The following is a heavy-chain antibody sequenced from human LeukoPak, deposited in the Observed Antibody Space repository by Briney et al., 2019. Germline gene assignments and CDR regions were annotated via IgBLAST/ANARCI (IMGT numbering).Heavy chain of an antibody. CDR1: NGAVKKYY. J-gene: IGHJ4*02. D-gene: IGHD1-26*01. CDR2: FLYSGTT. V-gene: IGHV4-59*02. CDR3: ATLVYSGSRYHFDT. Sequence: SETLSLTCSVPNGAVKKYYWTWIRQPPGQGLEWIGKFLYSGTTTYRASLDSRLIISVDNSKNTVSLRLFSVTAADAAVYYCATLVYSGSRYHFDTWGQGTLVTVSS.